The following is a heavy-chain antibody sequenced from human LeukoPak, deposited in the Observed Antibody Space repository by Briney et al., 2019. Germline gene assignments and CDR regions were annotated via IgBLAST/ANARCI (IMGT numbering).Heavy chain of an antibody. CDR1: GGSISSYY. V-gene: IGHV4-59*08. Sequence: SETLSLTCTVSGGSISSYYWSRIRQPPGQGLEWIGYIYYSGSTNYNPSLKSRVTISVDTSKNQFSLKLSSVTAADTAVYYCARSTTTGRYFDYWGQGTLVTVSS. J-gene: IGHJ4*02. D-gene: IGHD1-26*01. CDR3: ARSTTTGRYFDY. CDR2: IYYSGST.